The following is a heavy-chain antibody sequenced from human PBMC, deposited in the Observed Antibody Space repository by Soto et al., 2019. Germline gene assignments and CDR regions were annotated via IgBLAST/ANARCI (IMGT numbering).Heavy chain of an antibody. CDR2: IYYTGST. CDR1: GYSFSCGSYY. J-gene: IGHJ4*02. Sequence: QVQLRESGPGLVKPSETLSLSCTVSGYSFSCGSYYWSWIRQPPGKGLEWIGYIYYTGSTEYNPYLKSRVTISLDMSKNQFSLKLTSVTTADTAVYYCAREVDLGEPDYWGQGTLVTVSS. V-gene: IGHV4-61*01. D-gene: IGHD4-17*01. CDR3: AREVDLGEPDY.